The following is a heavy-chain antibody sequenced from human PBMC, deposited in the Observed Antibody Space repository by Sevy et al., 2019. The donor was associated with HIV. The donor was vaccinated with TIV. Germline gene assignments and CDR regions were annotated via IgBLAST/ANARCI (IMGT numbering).Heavy chain of an antibody. CDR1: GYTLTGLS. CDR3: ATTKDYYDSSVWPFDY. J-gene: IGHJ4*02. Sequence: ASVKVSCKVSGYTLTGLSMHWVRQAPGKGLEWMGSFDPEDGERIYAQKLEGRVTMTEDTSADTAYMELNSLRSEDTAVYYCATTKDYYDSSVWPFDYGGKGTLVTVSS. V-gene: IGHV1-24*01. CDR2: FDPEDGER. D-gene: IGHD3-22*01.